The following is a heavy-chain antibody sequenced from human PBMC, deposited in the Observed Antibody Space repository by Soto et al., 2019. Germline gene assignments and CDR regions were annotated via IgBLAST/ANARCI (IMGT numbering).Heavy chain of an antibody. CDR1: GGSISSYY. CDR2: IYYSGST. J-gene: IGHJ5*02. D-gene: IGHD2-2*01. V-gene: IGHV4-59*08. CDR3: ARQGIVVVPAAAFDP. Sequence: QVQLQESGPGLVKPSETLSLTCTVSGGSISSYYWSWIRQPPGKGLEWIGYIYYSGSTNYNPSLKSRVTISVDTSKSQFSLKLSSVTAADTAVYYCARQGIVVVPAAAFDPWGQGTLVTVSS.